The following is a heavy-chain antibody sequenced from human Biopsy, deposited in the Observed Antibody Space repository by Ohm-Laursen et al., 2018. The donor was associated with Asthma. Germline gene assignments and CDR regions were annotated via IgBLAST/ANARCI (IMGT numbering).Heavy chain of an antibody. D-gene: IGHD1-1*01. CDR1: GFTFRSYA. CDR3: ARDLGTTRMDV. V-gene: IGHV3-33*01. Sequence: SLRLSCAASGFTFRSYAIHWVRQAPGKGLEWVAVIWYDGGYKDNVDSVKGRFTISRDNSKNTLYLQMNSLRAEDTAVYYCARDLGTTRMDVWGQGTTVTVSS. J-gene: IGHJ6*02. CDR2: IWYDGGYK.